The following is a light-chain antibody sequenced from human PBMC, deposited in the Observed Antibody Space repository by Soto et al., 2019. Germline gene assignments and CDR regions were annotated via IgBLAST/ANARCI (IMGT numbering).Light chain of an antibody. CDR2: GVN. CDR1: SSDVGSYNL. Sequence: QSVLPQPASGSGSPGQSITISCTGTSSDVGSYNLVSWYQQHPGKAPKLMIYGVNKRPSGVSNRFSGSKSGNTASLTISGLQAEDEADYYCCSYAGISTFYVFGTGTKVTVL. CDR3: CSYAGISTFYV. J-gene: IGLJ1*01. V-gene: IGLV2-23*02.